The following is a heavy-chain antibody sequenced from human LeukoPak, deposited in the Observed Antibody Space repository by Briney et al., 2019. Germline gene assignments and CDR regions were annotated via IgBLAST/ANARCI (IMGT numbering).Heavy chain of an antibody. Sequence: GGSLRLSCTASGFTLGIKYIIWVRQAPGKGLEWVSVIYSGGSTDYADSVKGRFTVSRDNSTNTVYLQMNSLRAEDTAVYYCARVYSSGGFECWCQGNLVTVSS. D-gene: IGHD6-25*01. CDR2: IYSGGST. V-gene: IGHV3-66*01. J-gene: IGHJ4*02. CDR3: ARVYSSGGFEC. CDR1: GFTLGIKY.